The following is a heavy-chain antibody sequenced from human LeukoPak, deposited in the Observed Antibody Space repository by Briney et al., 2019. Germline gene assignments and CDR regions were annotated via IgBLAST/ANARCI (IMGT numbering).Heavy chain of an antibody. Sequence: PSETLSLTCTVSGGSISSYYWSWIRQPPGKGLEWIGYIYYSGSTNYNPSLKSRVTISVDTSKNQFSLKLSSVTAADTAVYYCARSIAAAGTLFDPWGQGTLVTVSP. CDR2: IYYSGST. V-gene: IGHV4-59*01. D-gene: IGHD6-13*01. CDR3: ARSIAAAGTLFDP. J-gene: IGHJ5*02. CDR1: GGSISSYY.